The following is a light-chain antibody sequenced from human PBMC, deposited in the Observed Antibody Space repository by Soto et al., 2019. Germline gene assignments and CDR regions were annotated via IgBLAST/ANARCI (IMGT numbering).Light chain of an antibody. CDR3: HSRA. Sequence: DIQMTHAPSSLAAFVGDRFTITCQASQDISNYLNWYQQKPGKAPKLLIYKASTLKSGVPSRFSGSGSETEFTLTISRLQPDDFATYFCHSRAFGQGTRLEIK. CDR1: QDISNY. J-gene: IGKJ5*01. V-gene: IGKV1-5*03. CDR2: KAS.